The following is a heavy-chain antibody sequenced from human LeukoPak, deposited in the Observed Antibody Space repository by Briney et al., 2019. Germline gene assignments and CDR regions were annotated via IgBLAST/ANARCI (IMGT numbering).Heavy chain of an antibody. V-gene: IGHV1-69*13. CDR1: GYTFTSYG. J-gene: IGHJ4*02. Sequence: SVKVSCKASGYTFTSYGISWVRQAPGQGLEWMGGIIPIFGTANYAQKFQGRVTITADESTSTAYMELSSLRSEDTAVYYCARVIMSSGWKRPANYFDYWGQGTLVTVSS. CDR3: ARVIMSSGWKRPANYFDY. CDR2: IIPIFGTA. D-gene: IGHD6-19*01.